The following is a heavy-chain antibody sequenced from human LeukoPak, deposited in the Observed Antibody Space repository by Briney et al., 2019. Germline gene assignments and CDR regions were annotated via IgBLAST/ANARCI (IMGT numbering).Heavy chain of an antibody. Sequence: SETLSLTCTVSGGSIRSYYWSWIRQPPGKGLEWIGYFYYSDRTNYNPSLKSRVTTSADMSKNQFSLKLSSVTAADTAVYYCARGPGSFSKEAFDMWGQGTMVTVSS. CDR2: FYYSDRT. J-gene: IGHJ3*02. CDR3: ARGPGSFSKEAFDM. D-gene: IGHD3-10*01. CDR1: GGSIRSYY. V-gene: IGHV4-59*08.